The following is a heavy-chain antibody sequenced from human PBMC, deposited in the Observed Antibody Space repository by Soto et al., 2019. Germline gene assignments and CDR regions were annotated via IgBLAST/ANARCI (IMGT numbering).Heavy chain of an antibody. CDR3: AREGSYSAYNFAHGIQLWSFDF. CDR1: GDSISSCNKY. D-gene: IGHD5-12*01. Sequence: SETLSLTCTVSGDSISSCNKYWSWIRQPPGKGLEWIGYIYSSGSTSYNPSLESRVAMSVDTSKNHFSLNLSSVTAADMAVYYCAREGSYSAYNFAHGIQLWSFDFWGQGALVTVSS. V-gene: IGHV4-61*03. CDR2: IYSSGST. J-gene: IGHJ4*02.